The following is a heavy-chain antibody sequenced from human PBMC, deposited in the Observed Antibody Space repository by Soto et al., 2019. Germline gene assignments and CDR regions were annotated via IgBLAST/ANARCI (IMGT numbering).Heavy chain of an antibody. CDR1: GYTLTELS. CDR3: ATDLGRLEPSPNYYGMDV. D-gene: IGHD1-1*01. V-gene: IGHV1-24*01. CDR2: FDPEDGET. Sequence: QVQLVQSGAEVKKPGASVKVSCKVSGYTLTELSMHWVRQAPGKGLEWMGGFDPEDGETIYAQKFQGRVTMTEGTSTDTAYMELSSLRSEDTAVYYCATDLGRLEPSPNYYGMDVWGQGTTVTVSS. J-gene: IGHJ6*02.